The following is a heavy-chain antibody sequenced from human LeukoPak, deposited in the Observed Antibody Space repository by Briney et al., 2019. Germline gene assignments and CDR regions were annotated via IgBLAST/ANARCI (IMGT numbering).Heavy chain of an antibody. CDR1: GGSISSYY. D-gene: IGHD5-18*01. CDR3: ASGARLSGYSYGRAGAFDY. J-gene: IGHJ4*02. CDR2: IYYSGST. V-gene: IGHV4-59*08. Sequence: SETLSLTCTVSGGSISSYYWSWIRQPPGKGLEWIGYIYYSGSTNYNPSLKSRVTISVDTSKNQFSLKLSSVTAADTAVYYCASGARLSGYSYGRAGAFDYWGQGTLVTVSS.